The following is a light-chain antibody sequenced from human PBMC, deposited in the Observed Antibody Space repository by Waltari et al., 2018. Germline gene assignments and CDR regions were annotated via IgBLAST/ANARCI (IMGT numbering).Light chain of an antibody. CDR1: NTDVGGHNH. Sequence: QSALTQPASVSGSPGRSITISCTGTNTDVGGHNHVSWFQHHPGKVPKLIIFDVSSRPSGVSDRFSGSKSGNRASLTISGLQAEDEADYYCNSFTSDITWVFGGGTKVTVL. CDR3: NSFTSDITWV. CDR2: DVS. V-gene: IGLV2-14*03. J-gene: IGLJ3*02.